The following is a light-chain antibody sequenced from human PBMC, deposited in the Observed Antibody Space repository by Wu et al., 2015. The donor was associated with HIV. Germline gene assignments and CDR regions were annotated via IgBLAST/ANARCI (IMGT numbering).Light chain of an antibody. CDR2: DAS. CDR3: QQRRYWPLYT. J-gene: IGKJ2*01. Sequence: GERATLSCRASQSVASFLAWYQQKPGQAPRLLIYDASNRATGIPARFSGSGSGTDFTLTISSLEPEDFAVYYCQQRRYWPLYTFGQGTKLEIK. V-gene: IGKV3-11*01. CDR1: QSVASF.